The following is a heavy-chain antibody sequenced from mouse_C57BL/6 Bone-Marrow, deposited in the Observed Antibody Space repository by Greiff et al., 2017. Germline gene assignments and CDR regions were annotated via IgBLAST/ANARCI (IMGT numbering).Heavy chain of an antibody. CDR2: IDPENGDT. CDR1: GFNIKDDY. J-gene: IGHJ4*01. CDR3: TTVHYYAMDY. Sequence: VQLQQSGAELVRPGASVKLSCTASGFNIKDDYMHWVKQRPEQGLEWIGWIDPENGDTEYASKFQGKATITADTSSNTAYLQLSSLTSEDTAVYYCTTVHYYAMDYWGQGTSVTVSS. V-gene: IGHV14-4*01.